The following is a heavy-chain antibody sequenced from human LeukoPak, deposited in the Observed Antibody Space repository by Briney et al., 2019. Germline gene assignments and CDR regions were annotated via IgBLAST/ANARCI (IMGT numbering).Heavy chain of an antibody. CDR1: VYTFTNYD. J-gene: IGHJ6*03. D-gene: IGHD3-3*01. Sequence: ASLRVSSTASVYTFTNYDINWVRQATGQGLEWRGWMNPNSGNTGSAQKFQGRVMMTRDISISTAYMELSSLRSEDTAVYYCARGPTYDLWSGDSYSYYYMDVWGKGTTVAVSS. CDR2: MNPNSGNT. V-gene: IGHV1-8*01. CDR3: ARGPTYDLWSGDSYSYYYMDV.